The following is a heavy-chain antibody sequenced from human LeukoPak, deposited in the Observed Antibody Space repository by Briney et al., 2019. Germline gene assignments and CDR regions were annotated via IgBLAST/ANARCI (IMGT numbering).Heavy chain of an antibody. CDR1: GYNFIDYN. CDR3: ALRRQSGAFFDF. J-gene: IGHJ4*02. CDR2: INPNIGVT. V-gene: IGHV1-2*02. D-gene: IGHD4-17*01. Sequence: ASVKVSCKASGYNFIDYNIHWVRRVPGQGLEWIAWINPNIGVTNYAPKFQGRVSLTRDTSIRTAYMELSSLRSDDTAVYYCALRRQSGAFFDFWAQGTLITVSS.